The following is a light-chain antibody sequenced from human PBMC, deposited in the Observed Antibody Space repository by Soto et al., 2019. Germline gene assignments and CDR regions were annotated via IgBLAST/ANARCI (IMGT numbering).Light chain of an antibody. CDR1: QSIDNW. CDR3: QQHIAN. CDR2: TVS. J-gene: IGKJ4*01. V-gene: IGKV1-5*01. Sequence: DIQMTQSPSTLSASIGDRVTITCRASQSIDNWLAWYQQTPGKAPKLLIHTVSTLASGVPSRFSGTRSGTEFTRTISSLQPDDFATYYCQQHIANFGGGTKVDIK.